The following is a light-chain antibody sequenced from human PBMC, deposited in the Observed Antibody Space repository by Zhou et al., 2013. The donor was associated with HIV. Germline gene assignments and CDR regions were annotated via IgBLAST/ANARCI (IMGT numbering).Light chain of an antibody. J-gene: IGKJ1*01. CDR2: GAS. CDR3: QQYGLSPRT. CDR1: QSVSSNY. V-gene: IGKV3-20*01. Sequence: EIVLTQSPGTLSLSPGERATLSCRASQSVSSNYLAWYQQRPGQAPRLLIYGASSRATGIPDRFRGSGSGTDFTLTINRLEPEDFAMYYCQQYGLSPRTFGQGTKVKSN.